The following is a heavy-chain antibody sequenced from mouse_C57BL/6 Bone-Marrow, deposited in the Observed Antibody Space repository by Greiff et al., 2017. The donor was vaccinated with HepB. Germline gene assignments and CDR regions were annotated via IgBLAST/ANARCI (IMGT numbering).Heavy chain of an antibody. CDR2: INPGSGGT. J-gene: IGHJ2*01. CDR3: ARITTVVATGDFDY. CDR1: GYAFTNYL. Sequence: QVQLQQSGAELVRPGTSVKVSCKASGYAFTNYLIEGVKQRPGQGLEWIGVINPGSGGTNYNEKFKGKATLTADKSSSTAYMQLSSLTSEDSAVYFCARITTVVATGDFDYWGQGTTLTVSS. V-gene: IGHV1-54*01. D-gene: IGHD1-1*01.